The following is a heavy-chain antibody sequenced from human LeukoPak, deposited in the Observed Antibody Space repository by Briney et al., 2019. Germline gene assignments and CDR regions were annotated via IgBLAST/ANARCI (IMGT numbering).Heavy chain of an antibody. D-gene: IGHD3-10*01. Sequence: KPSETLSLTCTVSGGSISSYYWSWIRQPPGKGLEWIGYIYYSGSTNYNPSLKSRVTISVDTSKNQFSLKLSSVTAADTAVYYCARGVGRFGANWFDPWGQGTLVTVSS. J-gene: IGHJ5*02. CDR1: GGSISSYY. V-gene: IGHV4-59*01. CDR2: IYYSGST. CDR3: ARGVGRFGANWFDP.